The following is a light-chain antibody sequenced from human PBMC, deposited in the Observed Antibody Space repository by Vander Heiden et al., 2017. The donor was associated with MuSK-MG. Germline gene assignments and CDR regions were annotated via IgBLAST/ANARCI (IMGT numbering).Light chain of an antibody. CDR1: QSVSSN. J-gene: IGKJ1*01. Sequence: EIVLTQSPATLSLSPGESATLSCRASQSVSSNLAWYQQKPGQPPRLLIHGASTRASGIPARFSGSGSGTEFTLTISSLQSEDFAVYYCHQDNNWPPWTFGQGTKVEIK. V-gene: IGKV3-15*01. CDR2: GAS. CDR3: HQDNNWPPWT.